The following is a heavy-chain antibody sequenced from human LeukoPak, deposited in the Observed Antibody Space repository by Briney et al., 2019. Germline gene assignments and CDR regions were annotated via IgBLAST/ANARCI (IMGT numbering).Heavy chain of an antibody. V-gene: IGHV4-38-2*02. CDR3: ARDLNYYDSSGYFDY. CDR2: IYHSGST. CDR1: GGSISSYY. J-gene: IGHJ4*02. D-gene: IGHD3-22*01. Sequence: SETLSLTCTVSGGSISSYYWSWIRQPPGKGLEWIGSIYHSGSTYYNPSLKSRVTISVDTSKNQFSLKLSSVTAADTAVYYCARDLNYYDSSGYFDYWGQGTLVTVSS.